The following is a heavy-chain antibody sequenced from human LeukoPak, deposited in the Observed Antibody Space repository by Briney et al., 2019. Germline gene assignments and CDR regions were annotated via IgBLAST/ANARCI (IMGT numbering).Heavy chain of an antibody. CDR1: GFTFSSYG. V-gene: IGHV3-23*01. CDR2: ISGSGGTT. Sequence: GESLRPSCAAPGFTFSSYGMSWVRQAPGKGLEWVSSISGSGGTTYYADSVKGRFTISRDNSKNTLYLQMNSLRADDTAVYSCAKDPPTVMANAFHIWGQGTMVAVS. J-gene: IGHJ3*02. D-gene: IGHD5-18*01. CDR3: AKDPPTVMANAFHI.